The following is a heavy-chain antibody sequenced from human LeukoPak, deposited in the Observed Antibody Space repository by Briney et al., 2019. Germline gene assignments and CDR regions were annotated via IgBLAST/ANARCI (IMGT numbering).Heavy chain of an antibody. J-gene: IGHJ4*02. CDR3: ATETNGRHYDY. Sequence: PGGSLRLSCTTSGLTFSTSGFNWVRQAPGKGLEWVASIGPTGFDSYHADSIKGRFTISRDHANNFLYLQMDSLRAEDTAVYYCATETNGRHYDYWGQGTLLTVSS. V-gene: IGHV3-21*06. CDR2: IGPTGFDS. CDR1: GLTFSTSG. D-gene: IGHD1-14*01.